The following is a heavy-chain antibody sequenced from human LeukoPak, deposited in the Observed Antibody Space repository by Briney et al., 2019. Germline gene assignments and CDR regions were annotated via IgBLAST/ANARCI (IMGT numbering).Heavy chain of an antibody. CDR1: GFSLSTSGMC. D-gene: IGHD2-2*01. CDR3: ARPRYCSTTSDTYFDY. V-gene: IGHV2-70*11. Sequence: SGPALVKPTQPLTLTCTFSGFSLSTSGMCVSWIRQPPGKALEWLARIDGDDDKYYSTSLKTRLTISKDTSKNQVVLTMTNMDPVDTATYYCARPRYCSTTSDTYFDYWGQGTLVTVSS. J-gene: IGHJ4*02. CDR2: IDGDDDK.